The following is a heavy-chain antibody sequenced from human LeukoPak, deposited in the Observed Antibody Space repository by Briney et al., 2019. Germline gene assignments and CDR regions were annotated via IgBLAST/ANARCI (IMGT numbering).Heavy chain of an antibody. CDR3: AREEGVDGTSGINN. J-gene: IGHJ4*02. D-gene: IGHD4-23*01. Sequence: GGSLRLSCAASGFTFSTYGMHWVRQAPGKGLEWVSDIWYDGNTYYADSVKGRFTISRDNSKSTLYLQMNSLRAEDAAVYYCAREEGVDGTSGINNWGQGTLVIVSS. V-gene: IGHV3-33*01. CDR2: IWYDGNT. CDR1: GFTFSTYG.